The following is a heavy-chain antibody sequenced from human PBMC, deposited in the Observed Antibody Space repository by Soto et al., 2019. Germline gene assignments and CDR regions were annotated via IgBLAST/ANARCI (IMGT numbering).Heavy chain of an antibody. Sequence: SLTCTVSGGSISSGGYYWSWIRQHPGKGLEWIGYIYYSGSTYYNPSLKSRVTISVDTSKNQFSLKLSSVTAADTAVYYCAGIQYCSGGSCYGFFDYWGQGTLVTVSS. CDR1: GGSISSGGYY. CDR3: AGIQYCSGGSCYGFFDY. D-gene: IGHD2-15*01. V-gene: IGHV4-31*03. CDR2: IYYSGST. J-gene: IGHJ4*02.